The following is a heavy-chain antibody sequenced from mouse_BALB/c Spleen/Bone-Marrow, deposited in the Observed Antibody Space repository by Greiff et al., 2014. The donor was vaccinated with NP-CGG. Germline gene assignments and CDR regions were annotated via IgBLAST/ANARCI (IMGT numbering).Heavy chain of an antibody. J-gene: IGHJ4*01. D-gene: IGHD1-1*01. CDR3: ARVGNYYENWDMDY. Sequence: EVQLQQSGPELVKPGASVKVSCKASGYTFTDYNMYWVKQSHGKSLEWIGYIDPYNGGTSYNQKFKGKATLTVDKSSSTAFMHLNTLRSEDTAIYYCARVGNYYENWDMDYWGQGTTVTVSS. CDR1: GYTFTDYN. V-gene: IGHV1S135*01. CDR2: IDPYNGGT.